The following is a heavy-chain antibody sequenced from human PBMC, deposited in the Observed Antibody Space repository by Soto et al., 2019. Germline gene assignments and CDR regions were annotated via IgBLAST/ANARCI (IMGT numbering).Heavy chain of an antibody. CDR3: ARDLKIAAADYYFDY. D-gene: IGHD6-13*01. V-gene: IGHV3-30*04. J-gene: IGHJ4*02. CDR1: GFTFSSYP. CDR2: ISNDGRDK. Sequence: QVQLVESGGGVVQPGRSLRLSCAASGFTFSSYPMHWVRRAPGKGLEWVAVISNDGRDKHHADSVKGRFTIPRENSKNTVYLQMNSLRPEDTAVYYCARDLKIAAADYYFDYWGQGTLVTVSS.